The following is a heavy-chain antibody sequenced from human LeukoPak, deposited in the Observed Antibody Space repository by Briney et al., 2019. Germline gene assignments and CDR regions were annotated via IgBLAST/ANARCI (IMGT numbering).Heavy chain of an antibody. CDR1: GFAFRNND. Sequence: GSLRLSCVASGFAFRNNDMSWVRQAPGKGLEWVSLISDSGGSTNYADSVKGRFTISRDNSKNTLYLQMNTLRAEDTAIYYCASSYGSSAYYPFDYWGQGTLVTVFS. CDR3: ASSYGSSAYYPFDY. J-gene: IGHJ4*02. D-gene: IGHD3-22*01. V-gene: IGHV3-23*01. CDR2: ISDSGGST.